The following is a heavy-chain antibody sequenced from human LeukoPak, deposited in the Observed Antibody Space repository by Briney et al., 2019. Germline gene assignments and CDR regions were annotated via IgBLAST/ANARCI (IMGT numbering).Heavy chain of an antibody. CDR2: IFPIFATA. Sequence: GASVMVSCKASGDTGTFSSFAINWLRQAPGQGLEWMGGIFPIFATANYAQKFQGRLTITADESTSTVYMELNSLRSDDMAMYFCAKTPGRRVIISGETLTPGPNWFDPWGQGTLVTVSS. CDR1: GDTGTFSSFA. CDR3: AKTPGRRVIISGETLTPGPNWFDP. V-gene: IGHV1-69*13. J-gene: IGHJ5*02. D-gene: IGHD3-10*01.